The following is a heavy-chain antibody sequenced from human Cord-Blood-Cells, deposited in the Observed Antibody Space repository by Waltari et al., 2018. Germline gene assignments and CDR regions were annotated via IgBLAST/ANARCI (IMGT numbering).Heavy chain of an antibody. V-gene: IGHV4-34*01. D-gene: IGHD1-26*01. J-gene: IGHJ5*02. CDR2: INQSGST. CDR1: GGSFSGYY. Sequence: QVQLQQWGAGLLKPSETLSLTCAVYGGSFSGYYWSWIRQPPGKGLEWIGEINQSGSTNDNPSLKSRVTISGDTSKNQFSLKLSSVTAAYTAVYYCARGGGSYYNWFDPGGQGTLVTVSS. CDR3: ARGGGSYYNWFDP.